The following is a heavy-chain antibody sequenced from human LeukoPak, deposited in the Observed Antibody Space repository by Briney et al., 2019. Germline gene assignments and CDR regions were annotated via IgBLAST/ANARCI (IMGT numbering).Heavy chain of an antibody. CDR2: IIPIFGTA. V-gene: IGHV1-69*13. D-gene: IGHD3-10*01. Sequence: GASVKVSCKASGGTFISYAISWVRQAPGQGLEWMGGIIPIFGTANYAQKFQGRVTITADESTSTAYMELSSLRSEDTAVYYCAKSQRRGSTATPLFDYWGQGTLVTVSS. J-gene: IGHJ4*02. CDR1: GGTFISYA. CDR3: AKSQRRGSTATPLFDY.